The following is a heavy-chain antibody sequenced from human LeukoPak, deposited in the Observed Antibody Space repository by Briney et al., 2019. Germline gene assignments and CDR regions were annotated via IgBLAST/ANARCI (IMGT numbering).Heavy chain of an antibody. CDR2: INQDDSQV. CDR1: GLMLNKYC. J-gene: IGHJ4*02. D-gene: IGHD3-10*01. CDR3: AMGYYYSGSYYLGFFDF. V-gene: IGHV3-7*01. Sequence: GGSVSLFCALCGLMLNKYCQMCPRHPRGEGGEWVANINQDDSQVCYLKSVDGRFDMTRDNVYNTLHLQTNSLRAEDTGIYYCAMGYYYSGSYYLGFFDFWGRGTLVTVSS.